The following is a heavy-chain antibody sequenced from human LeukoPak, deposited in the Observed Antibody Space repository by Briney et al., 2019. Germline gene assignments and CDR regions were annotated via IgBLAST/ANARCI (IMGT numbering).Heavy chain of an antibody. CDR2: IYHSGST. Sequence: SETLSLTCTVPRYSICNGHYWTWTRQPPGKGLEWIGSIYHSGSTYYNPSLKSRVTISVDTPKNQLSLKLGSVTAADTAVYYCATGYGSGTLRDRYYYMDVWGKGTTVTVSS. CDR3: ATGYGSGTLRDRYYYMDV. J-gene: IGHJ6*03. D-gene: IGHD3-10*01. CDR1: RYSICNGHY. V-gene: IGHV4-38-2*02.